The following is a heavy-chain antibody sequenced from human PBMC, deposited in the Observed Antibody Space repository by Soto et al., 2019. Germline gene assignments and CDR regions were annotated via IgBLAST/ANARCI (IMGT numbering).Heavy chain of an antibody. CDR2: IYYSGRT. CDR1: GGSIRSGCHY. Sequence: QMQLQESGPGLVRPSQTLSLTCTVSGGSIRSGCHYWTWIRPLPGQDLEWIGYIYYSGRTYYSSSLQSRLTISDDTSQNQFSLRLPSVTAADTAGYSCVDVLEDVFAGQLDYWGPGALVTVSS. J-gene: IGHJ4*02. CDR3: VDVLEDVFAGQLDY. D-gene: IGHD3-10*02. V-gene: IGHV4-31*03.